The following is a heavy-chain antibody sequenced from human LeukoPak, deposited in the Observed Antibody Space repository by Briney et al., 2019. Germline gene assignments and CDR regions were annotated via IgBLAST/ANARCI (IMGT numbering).Heavy chain of an antibody. CDR1: GGTFSSYA. Sequence: SVKVSCKASGGTFSSYAISWVRQAPGQGLEWMGGIIPIFGTANYAQKFQGRVTITTDESTSTAYMELSSLRSEDTAVYYCARESTEMYLNRGGFDYWGQGTLVTVSS. D-gene: IGHD2/OR15-2a*01. CDR2: IIPIFGTA. J-gene: IGHJ4*02. V-gene: IGHV1-69*05. CDR3: ARESTEMYLNRGGFDY.